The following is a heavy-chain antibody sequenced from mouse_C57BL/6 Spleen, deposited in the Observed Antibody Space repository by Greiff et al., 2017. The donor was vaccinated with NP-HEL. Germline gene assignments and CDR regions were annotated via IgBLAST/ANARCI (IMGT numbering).Heavy chain of an antibody. CDR2: IYPGDGDT. J-gene: IGHJ2*01. CDR1: GYAFSSSW. CDR3: ARVEIGKYDYDYFDY. Sequence: VQLHQSGPELVKPGASVKISCKASGYAFSSSWMNWVKQRPGKGLEWIGRIYPGDGDTNYNGKFKGKATLTADKSSSTAYMQLSSLTSEDSAVYFCARVEIGKYDYDYFDYWGQGTTLTVSS. D-gene: IGHD2-4*01. V-gene: IGHV1-82*01.